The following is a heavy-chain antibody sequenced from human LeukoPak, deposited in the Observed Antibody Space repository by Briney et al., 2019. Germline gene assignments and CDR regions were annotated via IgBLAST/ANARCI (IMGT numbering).Heavy chain of an antibody. CDR3: ARDLGTFYYYYGMDV. CDR1: GFTFSSYA. J-gene: IGHJ6*02. CDR2: ISYDGSNK. Sequence: GGSLRLSCAASGFTFSSYAMHWVRQAPGKGLEWVAVISYDGSNKYYADPVKGRFTISRDNSKNTLYLQMNSLRAEDTAVYYCARDLGTFYYYYGMDVWGQGTTVTVSS. V-gene: IGHV3-30-3*01. D-gene: IGHD3-16*01.